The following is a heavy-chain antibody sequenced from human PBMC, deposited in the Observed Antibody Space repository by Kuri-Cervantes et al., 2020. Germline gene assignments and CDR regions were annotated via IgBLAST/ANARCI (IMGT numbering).Heavy chain of an antibody. J-gene: IGHJ3*02. CDR1: GESLSVYY. Sequence: SETLSLTCAVYGESLSVYYWSWIRQPPGKGLEWIGEINHSGSTNYNPSLKSRVTISVDTSKNQFSLKLSSVTAADTAVYYCARAGEIVVVIKGGFDIWGQGTMVTVSS. CDR2: INHSGST. CDR3: ARAGEIVVVIKGGFDI. V-gene: IGHV4-34*01. D-gene: IGHD3-22*01.